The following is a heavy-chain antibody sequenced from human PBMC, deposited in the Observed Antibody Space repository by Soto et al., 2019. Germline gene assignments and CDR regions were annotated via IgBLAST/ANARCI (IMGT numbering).Heavy chain of an antibody. Sequence: EVQLLESGGGLVQPGGSLRVSCAASGFTFSSEAMSWVRQAPGKGLEGVSFISASGVSTYYADTGKGQFTISRDNYKNTRFRHMNSLGAEDTAVYYCAKISSNGYPSNFDVWGQGTPVIVSS. J-gene: IGHJ1*01. CDR3: AKISSNGYPSNFDV. CDR2: ISASGVST. D-gene: IGHD6-13*01. CDR1: GFTFSSEA. V-gene: IGHV3-23*01.